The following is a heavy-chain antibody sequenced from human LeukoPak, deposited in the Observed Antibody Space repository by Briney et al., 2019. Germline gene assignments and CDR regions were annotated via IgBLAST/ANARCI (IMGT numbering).Heavy chain of an antibody. CDR3: AKGEGDY. J-gene: IGHJ4*02. CDR2: IYDSGNT. V-gene: IGHV4-59*13. CDR1: GGSISGYY. D-gene: IGHD2-21*01. Sequence: PSETLSLTCTVSGGSISGYYWSWIRQPPGKGLEWIGYIYDSGNTKYNPSLKCRVTISIDTSKNQFSLKLSSVTAADTAVYYCAKGEGDYWGQGTLVTVSS.